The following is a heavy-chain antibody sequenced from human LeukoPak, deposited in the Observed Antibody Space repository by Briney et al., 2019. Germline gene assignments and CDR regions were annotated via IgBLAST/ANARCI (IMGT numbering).Heavy chain of an antibody. J-gene: IGHJ4*02. Sequence: SCKASGGTFSSYAMHWVRQAPGKGLEWVAVISYDGSNKDYADSVKGRFTISRDNSKNTLYLQMNSLRAEDTAVYYCARDNGCSSTSCYVGFDYWGQGTLVTVSS. CDR1: GGTFSSYA. V-gene: IGHV3-30*04. D-gene: IGHD2-2*01. CDR2: ISYDGSNK. CDR3: ARDNGCSSTSCYVGFDY.